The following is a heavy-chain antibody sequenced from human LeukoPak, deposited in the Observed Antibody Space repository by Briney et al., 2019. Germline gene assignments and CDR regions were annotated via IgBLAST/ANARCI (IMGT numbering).Heavy chain of an antibody. Sequence: ASVKLSCKASGYTFIGYYMHWVRQAPGQGLEWMGTINPNSGGTNYAQKFQGRVTMTRDRSISTVYMELSRLRSDDTAVYYCAKGHTTRGFDTWGQGAMVSDCS. CDR3: AKGHTTRGFDT. D-gene: IGHD3-9*01. J-gene: IGHJ6*01. CDR1: GYTFIGYY. V-gene: IGHV1-2*02. CDR2: INPNSGGT.